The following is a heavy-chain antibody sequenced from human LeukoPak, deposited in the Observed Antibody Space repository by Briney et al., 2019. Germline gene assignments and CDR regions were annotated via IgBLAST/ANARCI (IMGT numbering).Heavy chain of an antibody. CDR1: GFTFSSYA. J-gene: IGHJ4*02. Sequence: GGSLRLSCAASGFTFSSYAMHWVRQAPGQGLEWVAVISYDGSNKYYADSVKGRFTISRDNSKNTLYLQMNSLRAEDTAVYYCARGDYDSSGYSEKGCFDYWGQGTLVTVSS. V-gene: IGHV3-30-3*01. D-gene: IGHD3-22*01. CDR3: ARGDYDSSGYSEKGCFDY. CDR2: ISYDGSNK.